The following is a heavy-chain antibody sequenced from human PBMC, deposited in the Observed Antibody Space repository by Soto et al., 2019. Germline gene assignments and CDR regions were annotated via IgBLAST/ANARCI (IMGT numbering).Heavy chain of an antibody. D-gene: IGHD2-21*02. CDR3: ARDLRPYGVTAFDY. J-gene: IGHJ4*02. V-gene: IGHV4-61*01. Sequence: SETLSLTCTVSGGSVSNNNYYWTWIRQPPGKGLEWIGCIYYTGSANYNPSLKSRVTISVDTSKNQFSLKLNSVTAADTAMYYCARDLRPYGVTAFDYWGQGALVIVSS. CDR1: GGSVSNNNYY. CDR2: IYYTGSA.